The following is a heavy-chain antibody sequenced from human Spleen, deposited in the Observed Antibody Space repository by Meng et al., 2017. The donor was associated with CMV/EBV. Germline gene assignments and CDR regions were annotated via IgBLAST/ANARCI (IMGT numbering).Heavy chain of an antibody. CDR1: GFSFSSHA. CDR3: AREAYDFWSGTTNFDY. J-gene: IGHJ4*02. V-gene: IGHV3-30*04. Sequence: GGSLRLSCAASGFSFSSHAMHWVRQAPGKGLEWVAIISYDGSKKSHADSGRFTISRDNSKNTLYLQMNSLRAEDTAVYYCAREAYDFWSGTTNFDYWGQGTLVTVSS. CDR2: ISYDGSKK. D-gene: IGHD3-3*01.